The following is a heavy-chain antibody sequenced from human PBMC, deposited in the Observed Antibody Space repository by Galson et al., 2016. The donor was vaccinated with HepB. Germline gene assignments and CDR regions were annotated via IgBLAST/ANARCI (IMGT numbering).Heavy chain of an antibody. J-gene: IGHJ6*02. D-gene: IGHD4-17*01. CDR1: GGSVSSGSYY. CDR2: IYYTGTT. CDR3: ARYYGDFGMDV. V-gene: IGHV4-61*01. Sequence: SETLSLTCTVSGGSVSSGSYYWSWIRQPPGKGLELIGYIYYTGTTNYNPSLKSRVTISVDTSKNQFSLKLNSVTAADTAVYYCARYYGDFGMDVWGQGTTVPVSS.